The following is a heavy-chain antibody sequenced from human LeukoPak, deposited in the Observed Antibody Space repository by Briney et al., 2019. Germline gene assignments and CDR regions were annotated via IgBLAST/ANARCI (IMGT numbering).Heavy chain of an antibody. CDR3: ARSSYLQYSAYDY. J-gene: IGHJ4*02. CDR1: GYTFTSYG. D-gene: IGHD5-18*01. V-gene: IGHV1-18*01. CDR2: ISAYNGNT. Sequence: ASVKVSCKASGYTFTSYGISWVRQAPGQGLEWMGWISAYNGNTNYAQKFQGRVTITTDESTSTAYMELSSLRSEDTAVYYCARSSYLQYSAYDYWGQGTLVTVSS.